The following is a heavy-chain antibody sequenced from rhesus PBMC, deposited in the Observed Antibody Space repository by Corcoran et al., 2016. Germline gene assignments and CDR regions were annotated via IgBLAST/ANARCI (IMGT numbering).Heavy chain of an antibody. J-gene: IGHJ4*01. CDR3: AILGIAAAGDFDY. CDR2: INNYGCNT. CDR1: GFTFSSYD. D-gene: IGHD6-25*01. V-gene: IGHV3S5*01. Sequence: EVQLVETGGGLVQPGGSLKLSCADSGFTFSSYDITWVRQAPGKGLEWDSAINNYGCNTYYAEPVKGRFTISRDKSKNTLSLQMNSLRTEDTAVYYCAILGIAAAGDFDYWGQGVLVTVSS.